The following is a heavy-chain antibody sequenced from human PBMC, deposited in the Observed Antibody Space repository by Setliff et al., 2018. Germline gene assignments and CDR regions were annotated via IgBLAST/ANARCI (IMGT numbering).Heavy chain of an antibody. Sequence: SQTLSLTCTVSGGSISTFYWSWIRQSPEKGLEWIAYIHYSGSTNQNPSLKSRVTISLDTPKNQFSLKLSYMTAADTAVYYCARFLDPRDGYQNSPGFDFWGQGALVTVSS. CDR1: GGSISTFY. CDR3: ARFLDPRDGYQNSPGFDF. V-gene: IGHV4-59*01. J-gene: IGHJ4*02. CDR2: IHYSGST. D-gene: IGHD2-21*01.